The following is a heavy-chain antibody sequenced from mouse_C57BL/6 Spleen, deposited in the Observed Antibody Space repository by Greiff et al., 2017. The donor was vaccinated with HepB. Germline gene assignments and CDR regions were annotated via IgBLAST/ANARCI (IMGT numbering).Heavy chain of an antibody. CDR1: GFSLTSYG. CDR3: ARAGVTYYYAMDY. D-gene: IGHD2-5*01. CDR2: IWSGGST. Sequence: QVQLKESGPGLVQPSQSLSITCTVSGFSLTSYGVHWVRQSPGKGLEWLGVIWSGGSTDYNAAFISRLSISKDNPKSQVFFKMNSLQADDTAIYYCARAGVTYYYAMDYWGQGTSVTVSS. J-gene: IGHJ4*01. V-gene: IGHV2-2*01.